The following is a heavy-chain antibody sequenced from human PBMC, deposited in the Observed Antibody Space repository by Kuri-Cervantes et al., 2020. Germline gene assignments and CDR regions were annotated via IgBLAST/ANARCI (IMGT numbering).Heavy chain of an antibody. Sequence: SETLSLTCAVSGGSISSSSYYWGWIRQPPGKGLEWIGSIYYSGSTYYNPSLKSRVTISVDTSKNQFSLKLSSVTAADTAVYYCARIGVAGDAFDIWGQGTMVTVSS. CDR3: ARIGVAGDAFDI. J-gene: IGHJ3*02. CDR2: IYYSGST. CDR1: GGSISSSSYY. D-gene: IGHD6-19*01. V-gene: IGHV4-39*07.